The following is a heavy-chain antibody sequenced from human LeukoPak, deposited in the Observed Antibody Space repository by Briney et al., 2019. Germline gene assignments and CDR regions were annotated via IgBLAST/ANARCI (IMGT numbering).Heavy chain of an antibody. CDR3: AREMGPFPYGDYEYNWFDP. Sequence: GASVKVSCKASGYTFTSYYTHWVRQAPGQGLEWMGIINPSGGSTSYAQKFQGRVTMTRDTSTSTVYMELSSLRSEDTAVYYCAREMGPFPYGDYEYNWFDPWGQGTLVTVSS. CDR2: INPSGGST. CDR1: GYTFTSYY. J-gene: IGHJ5*02. V-gene: IGHV1-46*01. D-gene: IGHD4-17*01.